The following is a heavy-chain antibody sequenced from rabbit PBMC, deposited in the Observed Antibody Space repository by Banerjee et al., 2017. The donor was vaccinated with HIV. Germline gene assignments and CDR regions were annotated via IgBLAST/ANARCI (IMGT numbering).Heavy chain of an antibody. D-gene: IGHD1-1*01. J-gene: IGHJ4*01. V-gene: IGHV1S40*01. CDR1: GIDFSSSYY. CDR2: IYNGDGST. Sequence: QSLEESGGGLVKPGGTLTLTCTASGIDFSSSYYMCWVRQAPGKGLEWIACIYNGDGSTYCASWVNGRFTISKPSSTTVTLQMTSLTATDTATYFCARDTAATSGYSIKLWGQGTLVTVS. CDR3: ARDTAATSGYSIKL.